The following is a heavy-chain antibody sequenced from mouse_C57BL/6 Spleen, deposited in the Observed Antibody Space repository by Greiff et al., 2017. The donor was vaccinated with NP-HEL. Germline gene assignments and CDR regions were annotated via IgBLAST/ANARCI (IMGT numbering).Heavy chain of an antibody. CDR1: GYTFTSYG. J-gene: IGHJ4*01. D-gene: IGHD6-5*01. CDR3: ARTTSLYYYAMDY. Sequence: VKLQESGAELARPGASVKLSCKASGYTFTSYGISWVKQRTGQGLEWIGEIYPRSGNTYYNEKFKGKATLTADKSSSTAYMELRSLTSEDSAVYFCARTTSLYYYAMDYWGQGTSVTVSS. V-gene: IGHV1-81*01. CDR2: IYPRSGNT.